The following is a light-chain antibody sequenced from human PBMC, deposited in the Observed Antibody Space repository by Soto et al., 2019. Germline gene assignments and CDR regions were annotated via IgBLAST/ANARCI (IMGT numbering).Light chain of an antibody. CDR3: QQYISGWT. CDR2: KAS. CDR1: QSISSW. V-gene: IGKV1-5*03. Sequence: DIQMTQSPSTLSASVGDRVTITCRASQSISSWLAWYQQKPGKALKLLIYKASGLEGGVPSRFSGSGSETEFTLTISSLQPDDFATYYCQQYISGWTFGQGTKVDIK. J-gene: IGKJ1*01.